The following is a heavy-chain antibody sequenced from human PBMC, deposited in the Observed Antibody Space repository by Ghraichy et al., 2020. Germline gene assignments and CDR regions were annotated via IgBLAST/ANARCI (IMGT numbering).Heavy chain of an antibody. CDR2: IYHSGST. Sequence: SETLSLTCTVSGGSVSSNTYYWSWIRQPPGKGLEWIGDIYHSGSTNYNPSLKSRVTISVDTSKNQFSLRLSSVTAADTAVYYCARDGGTGYSLDYWGQGTLVTVSS. J-gene: IGHJ4*02. D-gene: IGHD3-9*01. CDR1: GGSVSSNTYY. V-gene: IGHV4-61*01. CDR3: ARDGGTGYSLDY.